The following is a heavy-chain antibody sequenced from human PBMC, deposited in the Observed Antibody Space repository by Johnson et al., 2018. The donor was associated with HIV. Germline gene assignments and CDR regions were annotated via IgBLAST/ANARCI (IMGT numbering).Heavy chain of an antibody. CDR2: IYSGGST. Sequence: VQLVESGGGLVQPGGSLRLSCAASGFTVSSNYMSWVRQAPGKGLEWVSVIYSGGSTYYADSVKGRFTISRDNSKNTLYLQMNSLRAEDTAVYYCARDSNRYAFDIGGQGTMVTVSS. CDR1: GFTVSSNY. CDR3: ARDSNRYAFDI. J-gene: IGHJ3*02. D-gene: IGHD2-8*01. V-gene: IGHV3-66*01.